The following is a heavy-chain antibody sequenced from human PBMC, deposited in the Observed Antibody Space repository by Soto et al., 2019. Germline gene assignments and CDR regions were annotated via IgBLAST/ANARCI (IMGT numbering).Heavy chain of an antibody. J-gene: IGHJ1*01. CDR1: GGTFSSDV. Sequence: VKVSCKASGGTFSSDVMSWVRQAPGHGPEWMGAIIPILGTTQYAQKFQGRVTITADGSTSTVYMELSSLRSEDTAVYYCARGGVATDVDYFQHWGQGTLVTVSS. CDR3: ARGGVATDVDYFQH. V-gene: IGHV1-69*13. D-gene: IGHD2-15*01. CDR2: IIPILGTT.